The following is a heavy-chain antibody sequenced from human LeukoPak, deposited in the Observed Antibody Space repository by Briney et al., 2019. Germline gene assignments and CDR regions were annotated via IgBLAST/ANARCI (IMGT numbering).Heavy chain of an antibody. Sequence: GGSLRLSCAASGFTFSNYDMHWVRQAAGKGLEWVSAIGTLGDTHYLDSVKGRFTISRDNSKNTLNLQMNSLRAEDTAVYYCAKWSGDRAFDIWGQGTMVTVSS. CDR2: IGTLGDT. V-gene: IGHV3-13*01. D-gene: IGHD3-3*01. J-gene: IGHJ3*02. CDR3: AKWSGDRAFDI. CDR1: GFTFSNYD.